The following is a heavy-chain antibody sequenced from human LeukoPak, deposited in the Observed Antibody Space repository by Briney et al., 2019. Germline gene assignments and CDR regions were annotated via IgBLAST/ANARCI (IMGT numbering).Heavy chain of an antibody. CDR1: GGSFNGYY. CDR3: ARGVNSGYFDY. V-gene: IGHV4-34*01. CDR2: INHSGST. D-gene: IGHD1-26*01. Sequence: SETLSLTCAVYGGSFNGYYWNWIRQPPGKGLEWIGEINHSGSTNYNPSLKSRVTISVDTSKNQFSLKLTSVTAADTAVYYCARGVNSGYFDYCGQGTLVTVSS. J-gene: IGHJ4*02.